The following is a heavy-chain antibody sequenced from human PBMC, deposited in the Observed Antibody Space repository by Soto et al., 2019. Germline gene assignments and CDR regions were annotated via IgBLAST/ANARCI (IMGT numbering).Heavy chain of an antibody. CDR3: AKDGLGAYTYGSYYFDY. CDR2: ISGSGSTK. Sequence: GGSLRLSCVGSGFTFRMYGMNWVRQAPGKGLEWVSHISGSGSTKYYTDSVKGRFIISRDNAKNALYLQMNSLRDEDTAVYYCAKDGLGAYTYGSYYFDYWGQGTLVTVSS. D-gene: IGHD5-18*01. V-gene: IGHV3-48*02. CDR1: GFTFRMYG. J-gene: IGHJ4*02.